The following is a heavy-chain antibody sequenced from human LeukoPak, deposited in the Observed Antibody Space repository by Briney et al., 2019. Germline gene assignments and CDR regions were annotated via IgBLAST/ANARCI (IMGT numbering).Heavy chain of an antibody. J-gene: IGHJ6*02. Sequence: ASVKVSCKASGYTFTGYYMHWVRQAPGQGLEWMGWINPNSGGTNYAQKFQGRVTMTRDTSISTAYMELSRLRSDDTAVYYCARDLADTAMDYCYYGMDVWGQGTTVTVSS. CDR3: ARDLADTAMDYCYYGMDV. D-gene: IGHD5-18*01. V-gene: IGHV1-2*02. CDR2: INPNSGGT. CDR1: GYTFTGYY.